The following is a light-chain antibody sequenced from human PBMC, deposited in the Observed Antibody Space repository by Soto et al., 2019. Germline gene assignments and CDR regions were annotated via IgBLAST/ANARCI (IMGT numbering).Light chain of an antibody. CDR1: QSVSSSY. V-gene: IGKV3-20*01. J-gene: IGKJ1*01. Sequence: IRLKQSPGALSLSPGERATLSCRASQSVSSSYLAWYQQKPGQAPRLLIYGASSRATGIPDRFSGSGSGTDFTLTISSLQSEDFAVYYCQQYGISLWTFGQGTKVDIK. CDR3: QQYGISLWT. CDR2: GAS.